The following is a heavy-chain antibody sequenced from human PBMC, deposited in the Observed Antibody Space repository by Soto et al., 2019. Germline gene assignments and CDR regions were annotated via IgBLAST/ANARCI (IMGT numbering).Heavy chain of an antibody. V-gene: IGHV4-59*01. CDR2: IYYSGST. D-gene: IGHD5-18*01. Sequence: ETLSLTCTVSGGSISSYYWSWIRQPPGKGLEWIGYIYYSGSTNYNPSLKSRVTISVDTSKNQFSLKLSSVTAADTAVYYCARLDAVDTATEGFDYWGQGTLVTVSS. CDR1: GGSISSYY. CDR3: ARLDAVDTATEGFDY. J-gene: IGHJ4*02.